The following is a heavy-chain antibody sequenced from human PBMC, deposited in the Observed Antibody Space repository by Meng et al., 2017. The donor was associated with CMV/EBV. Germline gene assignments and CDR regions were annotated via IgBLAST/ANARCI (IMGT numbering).Heavy chain of an antibody. V-gene: IGHV1-69*10. CDR1: GGTFSSYA. CDR2: IIPILGIA. J-gene: IGHJ5*02. CDR3: AWEGSGDYYDFWSGQGFDP. Sequence: KISCKASGGTFSSYAICWVRQAPGQGFEWMGGIIPILGIANYAQKFQGRVTITADKSTSTAYMELSSLRSEDTAVYYCAWEGSGDYYDFWSGQGFDPWGQGTLVTVSS. D-gene: IGHD3-3*01.